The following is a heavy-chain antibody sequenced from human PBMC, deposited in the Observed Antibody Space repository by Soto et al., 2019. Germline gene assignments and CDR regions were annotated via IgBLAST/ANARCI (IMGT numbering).Heavy chain of an antibody. V-gene: IGHV5-10-1*01. D-gene: IGHD2-15*01. J-gene: IGHJ4*02. CDR3: PGPVLAARRLVAEPL. CDR2: SDPSDAYT. CDR1: GYSFTSYW. Sequence: EVQLVQSGAEVKKPGESLRISCKGSGYSFTSYWISWVRQMPGKGLEWMGGSDPSDAYTNYSSPFQGHVTISADRSITSAHLPWRTLKPADPAMYHCPGPVLAARRLVAEPLWRQATLVTVSS.